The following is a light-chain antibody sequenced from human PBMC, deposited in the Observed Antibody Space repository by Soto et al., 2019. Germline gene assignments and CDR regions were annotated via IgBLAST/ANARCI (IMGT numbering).Light chain of an antibody. Sequence: EIVLTQFPGTLSLSPGVRATLSCRASQSVSRRLAWYQHRPGQSPRLLISGASMRASGVPVRFSGSGSGTDFTLTISRLEPEDFAVYYCQQYGGSPITFGLGTRLEIK. J-gene: IGKJ5*01. CDR1: QSVSRR. CDR3: QQYGGSPIT. CDR2: GAS. V-gene: IGKV3-20*01.